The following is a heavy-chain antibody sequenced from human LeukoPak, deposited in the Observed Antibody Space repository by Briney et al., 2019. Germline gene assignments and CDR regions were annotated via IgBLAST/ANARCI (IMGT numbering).Heavy chain of an antibody. CDR1: GFTFSSYE. CDR3: ARDHRSGSGSGTQANDY. D-gene: IGHD3-10*01. Sequence: GGSLRLSCAASGFTFSSYEMNWVRQAPGKGLEWVSYISSSKTIYYADSVKGRFTISRDNAKKSLDLQMNSLRDEDTAVYYCARDHRSGSGSGTQANDYWGQGTLVTVSS. V-gene: IGHV3-48*03. CDR2: ISSSKTI. J-gene: IGHJ4*02.